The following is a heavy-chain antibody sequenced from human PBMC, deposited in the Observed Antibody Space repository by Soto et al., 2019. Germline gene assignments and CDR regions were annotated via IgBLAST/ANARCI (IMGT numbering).Heavy chain of an antibody. V-gene: IGHV1-18*01. Sequence: ASVKVSCKASGYTFTSYGISWVRQAPGQGLEWMGWISAYNGNTNYAQKLQGRVTMTTDTSTSTAYMELRSLRSDDTAVYYCARPRITMVRGVIEYHFDYWGQGTLVTVSS. D-gene: IGHD3-10*01. CDR1: GYTFTSYG. CDR2: ISAYNGNT. CDR3: ARPRITMVRGVIEYHFDY. J-gene: IGHJ4*02.